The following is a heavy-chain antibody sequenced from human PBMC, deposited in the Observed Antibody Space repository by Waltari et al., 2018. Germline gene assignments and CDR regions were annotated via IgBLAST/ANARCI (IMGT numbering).Heavy chain of an antibody. Sequence: EVQLVESGGGLVQPGGSLRLSCAASGFTVGSNYMSWVRQAPGKGLEWVSLIYSGGRTYYADSVKGRFTIARDNSKNTLYLQMNSLRAEDTAVYYCTRDAGAVAAEGDYWGQGTLVTVSS. CDR2: IYSGGRT. CDR1: GFTVGSNY. V-gene: IGHV3-66*01. D-gene: IGHD6-19*01. CDR3: TRDAGAVAAEGDY. J-gene: IGHJ4*02.